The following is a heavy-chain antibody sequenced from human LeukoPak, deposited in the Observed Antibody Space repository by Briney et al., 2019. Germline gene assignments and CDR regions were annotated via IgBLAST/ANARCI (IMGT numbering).Heavy chain of an antibody. D-gene: IGHD6-19*01. CDR3: PRVVSSGSPLDY. V-gene: IGHV3-11*03. Sequence: PGGSLRLSCAASGFTFSDYYMSWIRQAPGKGLEWVSYISTSSDYTKYADSVKGRFTIPRDNAKNSLYLQMNSLRAEDTAVYYCPRVVSSGSPLDYWGQGTLVTVSS. CDR2: ISTSSDYT. CDR1: GFTFSDYY. J-gene: IGHJ4*02.